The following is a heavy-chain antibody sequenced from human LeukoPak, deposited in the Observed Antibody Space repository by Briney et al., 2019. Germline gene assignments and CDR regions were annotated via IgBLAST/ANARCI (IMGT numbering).Heavy chain of an antibody. V-gene: IGHV3-30*02. CDR2: IRYEGRNK. D-gene: IGHD2-2*01. CDR1: GFTFGSYG. Sequence: GGSLRLSCAAPGFTFGSYGMHWVRQPPGKGLKGVAFIRYEGRNKYYADSVKGRFTISRDNSKNTLYLQMNSLRAEDTAVYYCAKDLSSVVVVPSAIESPLGYWGQGTLVTVSS. CDR3: AKDLSSVVVVPSAIESPLGY. J-gene: IGHJ4*02.